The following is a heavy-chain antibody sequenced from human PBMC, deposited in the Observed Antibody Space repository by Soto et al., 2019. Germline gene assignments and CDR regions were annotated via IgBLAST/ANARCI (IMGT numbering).Heavy chain of an antibody. CDR2: ISYDGSNK. Sequence: GESRRPSWPPAGFTFSSYGMHWVRQAPGKGLEWVAVISYDGSNKYYADSVKGRFTIYRDNTKNTLYLQMNSLRAEDTAVYYWAKDPARAEYYFDYWGHGTLVTVSS. CDR3: AKDPARAEYYFDY. CDR1: GFTFSSYG. V-gene: IGHV3-30*18. J-gene: IGHJ4*01. D-gene: IGHD1-26*01.